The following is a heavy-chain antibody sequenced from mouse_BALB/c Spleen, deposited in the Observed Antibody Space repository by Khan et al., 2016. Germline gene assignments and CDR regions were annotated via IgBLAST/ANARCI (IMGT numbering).Heavy chain of an antibody. J-gene: IGHJ4*01. CDR3: ARSDYGGKDAMDY. CDR1: GYSITSAYA. D-gene: IGHD1-1*01. Sequence: EVQLQESGPGLVKPSQSLSLTCTVTGYSITSAYAWNWIRQFPGNRLEWMGYISYSGSTSYNPSLKSRISITRDTSKNQFFLQLNSVPSEDQATYYCARSDYGGKDAMDYWGQGTSVTVSS. CDR2: ISYSGST. V-gene: IGHV3-2*02.